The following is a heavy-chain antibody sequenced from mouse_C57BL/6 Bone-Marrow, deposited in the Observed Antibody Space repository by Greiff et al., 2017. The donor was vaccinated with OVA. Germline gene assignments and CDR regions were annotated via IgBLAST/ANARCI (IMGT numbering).Heavy chain of an antibody. CDR3: ARVVYDGYYDAMDY. D-gene: IGHD2-3*01. V-gene: IGHV1-81*01. Sequence: QVQLQQSGAELARPGASVKLSCKASGYTFTSYGISWVKQRPGQGLEWIGEIYPRSGNTYYNEKFKGKATLTADKSSSTAYMELRSLTSEDSAVYFCARVVYDGYYDAMDYWGHGPSVTVSS. CDR2: IYPRSGNT. CDR1: GYTFTSYG. J-gene: IGHJ4*01.